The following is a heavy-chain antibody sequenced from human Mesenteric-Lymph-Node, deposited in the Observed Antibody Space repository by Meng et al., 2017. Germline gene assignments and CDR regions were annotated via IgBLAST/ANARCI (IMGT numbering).Heavy chain of an antibody. CDR1: GFTFSSYD. D-gene: IGHD3-10*01. Sequence: GGSLRLSCAASGFTFSSYDMHWVRQAPGKGLEWVSYISSSGSTIYYADSVKGRFTISRDNAKNSLYLQMNSLRAEDTAVYYCARDYYGSGSYGYWGQGTLVTVSS. J-gene: IGHJ4*02. CDR3: ARDYYGSGSYGY. CDR2: ISSSGSTI. V-gene: IGHV3-48*03.